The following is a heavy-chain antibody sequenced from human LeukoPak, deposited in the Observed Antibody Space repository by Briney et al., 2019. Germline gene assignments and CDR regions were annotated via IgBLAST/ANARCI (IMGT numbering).Heavy chain of an antibody. CDR2: IKQDGSEK. CDR3: ARGPPGYDILTGYVDY. Sequence: PGGSLRLSCAASGFTFSSYWMSWVRQAPGKGLEWVANIKQDGSEKYYVDSVKGRFTISRDNAKNSLYLQMNSLRAEDTAVYYCARGPPGYDILTGYVDYWGQGTLVTVSS. D-gene: IGHD3-9*01. CDR1: GFTFSSYW. J-gene: IGHJ4*02. V-gene: IGHV3-7*03.